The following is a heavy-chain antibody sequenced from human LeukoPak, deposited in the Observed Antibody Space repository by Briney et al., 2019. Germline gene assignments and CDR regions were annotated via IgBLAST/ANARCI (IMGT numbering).Heavy chain of an antibody. J-gene: IGHJ4*02. CDR1: GFTFSSYA. Sequence: GGSLRLSCAASGFTFSSYAMSWVRQAPGKGLEWVSAVSGSGSSTYYADSVKGRFTISRDNSNNTLYLQMNSLRAEDTAVYYCAKDGLVRGVMSYYFDYWGQGTLVTVSS. CDR2: VSGSGSST. CDR3: AKDGLVRGVMSYYFDY. V-gene: IGHV3-23*01. D-gene: IGHD3-10*01.